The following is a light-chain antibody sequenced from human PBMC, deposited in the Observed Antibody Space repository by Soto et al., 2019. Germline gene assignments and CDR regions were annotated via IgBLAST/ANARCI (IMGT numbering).Light chain of an antibody. CDR2: WAS. Sequence: DVVMTKSQDSLAVSLGERATMEYKWSRSVLSTSNNKNHLAWYQQKPGQPPQLIIYWASTRESGVPERFSGSGSGTDFTLTISSLEAEDVAFYWCQQYFDVPFTFGGGTKVDI. J-gene: IGKJ4*01. V-gene: IGKV4-1*01. CDR1: RSVLSTSNNKNH. CDR3: QQYFDVPFT.